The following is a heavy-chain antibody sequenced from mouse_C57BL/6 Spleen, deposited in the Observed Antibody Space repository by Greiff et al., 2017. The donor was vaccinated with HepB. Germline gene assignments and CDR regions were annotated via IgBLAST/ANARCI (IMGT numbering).Heavy chain of an antibody. V-gene: IGHV1-61*01. CDR3: ARGDYSNFRWYFAV. J-gene: IGHJ1*03. D-gene: IGHD2-5*01. Sequence: QVQLQQPGAELVRPGSSVKLSCKASGYTFTSYWMDWVKPRPGQGLEWIGNIYPSDSETHYNQKFKDKATLPADKSSSTTYMQLSSLSSDDSAVYYCARGDYSNFRWYFAVWGTGTTVTVSS. CDR1: GYTFTSYW. CDR2: IYPSDSET.